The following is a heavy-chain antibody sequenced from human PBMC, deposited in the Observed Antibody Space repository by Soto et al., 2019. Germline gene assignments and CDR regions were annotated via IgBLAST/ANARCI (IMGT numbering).Heavy chain of an antibody. D-gene: IGHD3-22*01. Sequence: QVQLVESGGGVVQPGRSLRLSCAASGFTFSSYAMHWVRQAPGKGLEWVAVISYDGSNKYYADSVKGRFTISRDNSKNTLYLQMNSLRAGDTAVYYCAGEGIYYDSSGYIDYWGQGTLVTVSS. CDR3: AGEGIYYDSSGYIDY. V-gene: IGHV3-30-3*01. CDR2: ISYDGSNK. CDR1: GFTFSSYA. J-gene: IGHJ4*02.